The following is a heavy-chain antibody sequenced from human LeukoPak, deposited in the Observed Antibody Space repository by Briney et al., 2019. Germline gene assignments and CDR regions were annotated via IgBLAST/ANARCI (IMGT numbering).Heavy chain of an antibody. D-gene: IGHD3-9*01. CDR3: ASSDYDILTGYLHNNWFDP. CDR2: IIPILGIA. CDR1: GGTFSSYA. J-gene: IGHJ5*02. Sequence: ASVKVSCKASGGTFSSYAISWVRQAPGQGPEWMGRIIPILGIANYAQKYQGRVTITADKSTSTAYMELSSLRSEDTAVYYCASSDYDILTGYLHNNWFDPWGQGTLVTVSS. V-gene: IGHV1-69*04.